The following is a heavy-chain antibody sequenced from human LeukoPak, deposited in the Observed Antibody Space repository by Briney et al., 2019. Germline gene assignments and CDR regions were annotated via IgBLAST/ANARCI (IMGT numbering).Heavy chain of an antibody. CDR3: ARDSGYDSVTRYYYYYYMDV. Sequence: PSETLSLTCTVSGGSISSYYWSWIRQPAGKGLEWIGRIYTSGSTNYNPSLNSRVTMSVDTSKNQFSLKLSSVTAADTAVSYCARDSGYDSVTRYYYYYYMDVWGKGTTVTISS. J-gene: IGHJ6*03. D-gene: IGHD5-12*01. CDR2: IYTSGST. V-gene: IGHV4-4*07. CDR1: GGSISSYY.